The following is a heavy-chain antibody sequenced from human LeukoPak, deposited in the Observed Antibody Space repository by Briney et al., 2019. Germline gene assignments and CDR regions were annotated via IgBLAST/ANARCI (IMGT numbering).Heavy chain of an antibody. CDR1: GGSISSGSYY. J-gene: IGHJ4*02. D-gene: IGHD3-10*01. CDR2: IYYTGST. CDR3: ARGVSFDY. Sequence: PSETLSLTCTVSGGSISSGSYYWGWIRQPPGKGLEWIGSIYYTGSTYYNPSLKSRVTISADTSKNQFSLKLSSVTAADTAVYYCARGVSFDYWGQGTLVTVSS. V-gene: IGHV4-39*01.